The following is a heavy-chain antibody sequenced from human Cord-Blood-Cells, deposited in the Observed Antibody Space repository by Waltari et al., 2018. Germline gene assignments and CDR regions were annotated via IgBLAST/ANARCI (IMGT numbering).Heavy chain of an antibody. CDR2: INHSRST. D-gene: IGHD3-22*01. CDR3: ARVLDYYDSSGYYYFAFDI. Sequence: QVQLQQWGAGLLKPSETLSLTCAVYGGSFSGSYWSWIRPPPGQGLEGIGEINHSRSTNYNPSLKSRVTISVDTSKNQFSLKLSSVTAADTAVYYCARVLDYYDSSGYYYFAFDIWGRGTLVTVSS. J-gene: IGHJ2*01. CDR1: GGSFSGSY. V-gene: IGHV4-34*01.